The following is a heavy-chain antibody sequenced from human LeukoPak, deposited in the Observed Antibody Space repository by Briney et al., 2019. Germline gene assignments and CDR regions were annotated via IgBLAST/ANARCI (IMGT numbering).Heavy chain of an antibody. D-gene: IGHD2-15*01. CDR1: GFTFSSYA. V-gene: IGHV3-30-3*01. Sequence: QPGRSLRLSCAASGFTFSSYAMHWVRQAPGEGLEWVAVISYDGSNKYYADSVKGRFTISRDNSKNTLYLQMNSLRAEDTAVYYCARGVGFSHDAFDIWGQGTMVTVSS. J-gene: IGHJ3*02. CDR3: ARGVGFSHDAFDI. CDR2: ISYDGSNK.